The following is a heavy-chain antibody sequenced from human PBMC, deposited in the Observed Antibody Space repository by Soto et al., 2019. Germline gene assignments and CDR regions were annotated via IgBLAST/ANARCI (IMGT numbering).Heavy chain of an antibody. CDR2: ISHSGDT. CDR3: ARQMRGPIPSFGWLSPVTS. V-gene: IGHV4-39*01. CDR1: GDSITSHDFY. J-gene: IGHJ5*02. D-gene: IGHD3-9*01. Sequence: QLRLQESGPGLVKPSGTLTLTCTVSGDSITSHDFYWGWIRRPPGQGLEWVGTISHSGDTFYNPPLKSRPTMSLDASKNQFSMRLTSVPAADAAVYFCARQMRGPIPSFGWLSPVTSWGQGTQVTVSS.